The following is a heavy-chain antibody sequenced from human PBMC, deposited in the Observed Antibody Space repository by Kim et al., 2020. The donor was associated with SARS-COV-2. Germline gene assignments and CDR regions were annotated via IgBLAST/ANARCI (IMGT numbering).Heavy chain of an antibody. Sequence: SETLSLTCTLSGDSISNTDYYWAWIRQPPGKGLEWIGYIYYNGNTAYNPSLQSRVTISIDTSKNQFSLRLGSVTAADTAVYYCAREGPYYYGMDVWGQGPTVTVSS. CDR2: IYYNGNT. CDR1: GDSISNTDYY. V-gene: IGHV4-30-4*01. CDR3: AREGPYYYGMDV. J-gene: IGHJ6*02.